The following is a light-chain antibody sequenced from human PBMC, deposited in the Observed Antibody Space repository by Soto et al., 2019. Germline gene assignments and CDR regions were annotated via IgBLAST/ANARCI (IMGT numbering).Light chain of an antibody. Sequence: AIQMTQSPSSLSASVGDRVTITCRASQGIRDELGWYQQKAGKAPNLLISAASRLQSGVPSRFSGRGSGTDFPLTIRRLQPEDFATYYCLQDYDYPRTFGQGTKVELK. CDR1: QGIRDE. V-gene: IGKV1-6*01. CDR2: AAS. CDR3: LQDYDYPRT. J-gene: IGKJ1*01.